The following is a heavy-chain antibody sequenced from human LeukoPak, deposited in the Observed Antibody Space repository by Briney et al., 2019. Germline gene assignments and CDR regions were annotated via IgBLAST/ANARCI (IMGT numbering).Heavy chain of an antibody. J-gene: IGHJ4*02. CDR1: GGTFSSYA. D-gene: IGHD2-2*01. V-gene: IGHV1-69*13. Sequence: ASVKVSCTASGGTFSSYAISWVRQAPGQGLEWMGGIIPIFGTANYAHKFKGRVTITADESTSTAYMELSSLRSEDTAVYYCARETGYCSSTSCYYFDYWGQGTLVTVSS. CDR3: ARETGYCSSTSCYYFDY. CDR2: IIPIFGTA.